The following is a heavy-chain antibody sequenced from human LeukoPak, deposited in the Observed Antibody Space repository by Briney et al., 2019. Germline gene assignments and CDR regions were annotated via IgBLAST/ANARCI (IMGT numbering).Heavy chain of an antibody. CDR2: INHSGST. CDR3: ARLYYDSSGYIAY. D-gene: IGHD3-22*01. J-gene: IGHJ4*02. CDR1: GGSFSGYY. Sequence: SETLSLTCAVYGGSFSGYYWSWIRQPPGKGLEWIGEINHSGSTNYNPSLKSRVTISVDTSKDQFSLKLSSVTAADTAVYYCARLYYDSSGYIAYWGQGTLVTVSS. V-gene: IGHV4-34*01.